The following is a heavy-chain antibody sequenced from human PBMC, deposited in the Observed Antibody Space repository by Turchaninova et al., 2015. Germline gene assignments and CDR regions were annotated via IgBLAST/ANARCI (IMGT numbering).Heavy chain of an antibody. Sequence: EVQLLESGRDLVQYGGSLRGSGAASGFTCGSYGMGWVAQAPGKGLEWVSGISVSGSSPYYADSVKGRFTLSRDNSKNRLYLQMNSLRAEDTAVYYCAKGATVFGVVVPFDYWGQGTLVTVSS. CDR2: ISVSGSSP. D-gene: IGHD3-3*01. J-gene: IGHJ4*02. CDR3: AKGATVFGVVVPFDY. CDR1: GFTCGSYG. V-gene: IGHV3-23*01.